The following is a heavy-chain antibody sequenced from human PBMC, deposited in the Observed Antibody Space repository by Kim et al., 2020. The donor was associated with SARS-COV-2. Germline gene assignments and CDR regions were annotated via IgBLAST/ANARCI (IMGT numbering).Heavy chain of an antibody. CDR3: ARSPHYYDSSGYYPHPRPDGYFDL. V-gene: IGHV4-31*03. J-gene: IGHJ2*01. Sequence: SETLSLTCTVSGGSISSGGYYWSWIRQHPGKGLEWIGYIYYSGSTYDNPSLKSRVTISVDTSKNQFSLKLSSVTAADTAVYYCARSPHYYDSSGYYPHPRPDGYFDLWGRGTLVTVSS. D-gene: IGHD3-22*01. CDR2: IYYSGST. CDR1: GGSISSGGYY.